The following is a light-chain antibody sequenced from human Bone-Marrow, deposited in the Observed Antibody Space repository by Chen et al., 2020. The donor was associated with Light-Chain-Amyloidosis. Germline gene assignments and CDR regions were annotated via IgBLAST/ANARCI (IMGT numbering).Light chain of an antibody. CDR1: SSDVGGDNH. V-gene: IGLV2-14*01. J-gene: IGLJ1*01. Sequence: QSALSQPASVSGSPGQQITISCTGTSSDVGGDNHVSWYQQHPDKAPKHMIYEVTNRPSWVPDRFSGSKSDNTASMTISGLQTEDEADYFCSSYTITNTLVFGSGTRVTVL. CDR3: SSYTITNTLV. CDR2: EVT.